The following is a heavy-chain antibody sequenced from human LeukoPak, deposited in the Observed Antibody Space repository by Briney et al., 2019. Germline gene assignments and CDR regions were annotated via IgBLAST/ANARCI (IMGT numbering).Heavy chain of an antibody. V-gene: IGHV3-21*01. CDR2: ISSSSRDI. D-gene: IGHD2-2*01. Sequence: GGSLRLSCAASGFTSSTYSMNWVRQAPGKGLEWVSSISSSSRDIYYADSVKGRFTISRDNAKNSLYLQMNSLRAEDTAVYYCARDCSSTSCYFDAFDIWGQGTMVTVSS. CDR3: ARDCSSTSCYFDAFDI. J-gene: IGHJ3*02. CDR1: GFTSSTYS.